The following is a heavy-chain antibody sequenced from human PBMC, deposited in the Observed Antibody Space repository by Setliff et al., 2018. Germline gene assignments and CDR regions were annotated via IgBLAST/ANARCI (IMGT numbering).Heavy chain of an antibody. V-gene: IGHV4-34*01. J-gene: IGHJ5*02. Sequence: PSETLSLTCTVYGESFSAYYWSWIRQPPGKGLEWIGEISHGGGTNYNPSLKSRVTISIDTSKNLFSLKLTSVTAADTAVYYCATGDVYDSSAFFSDWFDPWGQGTLVTVSS. CDR1: GESFSAYY. CDR3: ATGDVYDSSAFFSDWFDP. D-gene: IGHD3-22*01. CDR2: ISHGGGT.